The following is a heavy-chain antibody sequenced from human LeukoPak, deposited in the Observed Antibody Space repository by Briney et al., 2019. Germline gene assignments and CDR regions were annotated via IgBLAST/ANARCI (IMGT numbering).Heavy chain of an antibody. CDR1: GFTFSSYW. CDR2: INSDGSST. V-gene: IGHV3-74*01. CDR3: ARVEMATIRNAFDI. J-gene: IGHJ3*02. Sequence: GGSLILSCAASGFTFSSYWMHWVRQAPGKGLVWVSRINSDGSSTSYADSVKGRFTISRDNAKNTLYLQMNSLRAEDTAVYYCARVEMATIRNAFDIWGQGTMVTVSS. D-gene: IGHD5-24*01.